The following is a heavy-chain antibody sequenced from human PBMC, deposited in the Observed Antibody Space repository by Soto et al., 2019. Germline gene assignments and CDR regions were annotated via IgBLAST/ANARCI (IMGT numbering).Heavy chain of an antibody. D-gene: IGHD3-16*01. J-gene: IGHJ5*02. CDR2: IKGDESAT. CDR3: ARGGLGAYWFDP. V-gene: IGHV3-74*01. CDR1: GFTFSTYW. Sequence: EVQLVASGGGLVQAGASLRLSCAASGFTFSTYWMHWVRQAPGKGLMWLSRIKGDESATNYVDSVEGRFTISRDNAKNTVYLQVNSLRVEDTAVYYCARGGLGAYWFDPWGQGTLVTVSS.